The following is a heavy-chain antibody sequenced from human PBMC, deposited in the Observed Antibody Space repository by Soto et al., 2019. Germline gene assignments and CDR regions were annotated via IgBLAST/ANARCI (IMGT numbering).Heavy chain of an antibody. V-gene: IGHV4-31*03. CDR1: GGSIRSDGFY. Sequence: PSETLSLTCTVSGGSIRSDGFYWTWVRHLPGKGLEWVGFIYYSGSTYYNPSLKSRITISMDSSRNQFFLGLISVTAADMAVYYCARGPKNLGGSFYYGMDVWGQGTTVTVYS. J-gene: IGHJ6*02. CDR3: ARGPKNLGGSFYYGMDV. CDR2: IYYSGST.